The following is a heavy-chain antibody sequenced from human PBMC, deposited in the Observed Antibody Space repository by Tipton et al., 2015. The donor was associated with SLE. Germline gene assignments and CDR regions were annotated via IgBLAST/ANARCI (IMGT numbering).Heavy chain of an antibody. J-gene: IGHJ6*03. D-gene: IGHD2-8*01. V-gene: IGHV4-59*07. Sequence: TLSLTCTVSGGSISSHYWSRIRQPPGKGLEWIGYIDDSGNTDYTPSLKSRVTISVDTSKNQFSLKVSSVTAADTAVYYCASFPYGYYMDVWGKGTTVTVSS. CDR3: ASFPYGYYMDV. CDR2: IDDSGNT. CDR1: GGSISSHY.